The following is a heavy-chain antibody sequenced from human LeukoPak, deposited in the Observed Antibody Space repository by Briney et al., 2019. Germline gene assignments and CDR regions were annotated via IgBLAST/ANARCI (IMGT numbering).Heavy chain of an antibody. V-gene: IGHV3-74*01. CDR1: GFTFSDYW. Sequence: GGTLRLSCAASGFTFSDYWVHWVRQAPGKGLVWVSRINTDGSSTSYADSAKGRFTISRDNAKNTLYLQMNSLRAEDTAVYFCARGLTIDYWGQGTLVTVSS. CDR2: INTDGSST. J-gene: IGHJ4*02. CDR3: ARGLTIDY. D-gene: IGHD3-9*01.